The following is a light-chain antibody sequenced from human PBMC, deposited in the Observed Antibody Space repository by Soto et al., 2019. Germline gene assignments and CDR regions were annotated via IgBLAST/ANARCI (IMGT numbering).Light chain of an antibody. CDR2: KAS. CDR1: QSISSW. CDR3: QQYNSYYT. J-gene: IGKJ2*01. Sequence: DIQMTQSPSTLSASVGDRVTITCRASQSISSWLAWYQQKPGKAPKLLIYKASSLESGVPSRFSGSGSGTEFTHTISSLQPDDFETYYCQQYNSYYTFGQGTKLEIK. V-gene: IGKV1-5*03.